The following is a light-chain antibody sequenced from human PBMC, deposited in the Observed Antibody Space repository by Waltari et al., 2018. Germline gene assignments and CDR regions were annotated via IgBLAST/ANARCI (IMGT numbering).Light chain of an antibody. CDR1: HDVSSF. V-gene: IGKV1-39*01. J-gene: IGKJ2*01. Sequence: DVHLPQSPLSLSASVGDRVIITCRASHDVSSFLNWYQWKEGKAPKLLIYAASNLQSGVPSRFSGIGSGTDFSLTISGLQPEDSATYYCQQSSSTPYTFGQGTTVEIK. CDR2: AAS. CDR3: QQSSSTPYT.